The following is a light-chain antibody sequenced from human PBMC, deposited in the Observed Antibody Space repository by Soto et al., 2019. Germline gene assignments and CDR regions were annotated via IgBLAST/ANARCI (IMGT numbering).Light chain of an antibody. CDR3: HQYGTHPSWT. CDR1: QSVSSNN. Sequence: ETVLTQSPGTLSLSPGERATLSCRASQSVSSNNLAWYQQRPGQAPRLLIYGASTRATGLPDRFSGSGSGRDFTLTVITLEADDVSVYYCHQYGTHPSWTFGQGTKVEIK. J-gene: IGKJ1*01. CDR2: GAS. V-gene: IGKV3-20*01.